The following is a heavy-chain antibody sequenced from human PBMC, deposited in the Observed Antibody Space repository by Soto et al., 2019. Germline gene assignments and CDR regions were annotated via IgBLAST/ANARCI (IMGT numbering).Heavy chain of an antibody. Sequence: PGESLKISWRGAGYRFSEYWIGWVRQMPGKGLEWMGIIYPSDSDIKYSQSFQGQVTMSVDKSINTAYLQWRSLEASDTAIYYCARQKGSCLAGKCYSDYWGQGTKVTVSS. V-gene: IGHV5-51*01. CDR2: IYPSDSDI. CDR1: GYRFSEYW. D-gene: IGHD2-15*01. CDR3: ARQKGSCLAGKCYSDY. J-gene: IGHJ4*02.